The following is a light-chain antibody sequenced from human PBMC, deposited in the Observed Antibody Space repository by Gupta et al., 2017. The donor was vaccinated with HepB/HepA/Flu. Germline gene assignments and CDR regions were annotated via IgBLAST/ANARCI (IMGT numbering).Light chain of an antibody. CDR1: QSVSSY. J-gene: IGKJ5*01. CDR2: DAS. Sequence: EIVLTHSPATLSLSPGERATLSCRASQSVSSYLAWYQQKPGQAPRLLIYDASNRATGIPARFSGSGSGTDFTLTISSLEPEDVAVYYCQQRSNWPPITFGQGTRLEIK. V-gene: IGKV3-11*01. CDR3: QQRSNWPPIT.